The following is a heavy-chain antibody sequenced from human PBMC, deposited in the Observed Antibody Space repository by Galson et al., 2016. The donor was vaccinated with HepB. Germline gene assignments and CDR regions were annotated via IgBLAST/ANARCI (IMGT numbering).Heavy chain of an antibody. J-gene: IGHJ5*02. Sequence: SLRLSCAASGFNFSDHYMAWVRPAPGKGLAWVGRTRNKGNSYDTDYAASVKGRFTISRDDSKNSLYLQVNSLTAEDTAVYYCANIKFGGDWFDPWGQGTLVTVSS. CDR3: ANIKFGGDWFDP. D-gene: IGHD3-16*01. V-gene: IGHV3-72*01. CDR2: TRNKGNSYDT. CDR1: GFNFSDHY.